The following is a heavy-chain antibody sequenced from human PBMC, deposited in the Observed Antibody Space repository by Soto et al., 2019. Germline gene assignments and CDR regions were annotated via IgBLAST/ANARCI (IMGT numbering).Heavy chain of an antibody. V-gene: IGHV4-61*03. CDR1: GYSVSRGSYY. CDR2: ISYTGRT. Sequence: ETLSLTCICSGYSVSRGSYYWTWLRQPPGKGLEWIGYISYTGRTKYNPSLQSRVTISVDTSKNDFSLNLSSVTAADTAVYFCAREWGLLPYYVMNVWGHGTAVTVSS. D-gene: IGHD7-27*01. CDR3: AREWGLLPYYVMNV. J-gene: IGHJ6*02.